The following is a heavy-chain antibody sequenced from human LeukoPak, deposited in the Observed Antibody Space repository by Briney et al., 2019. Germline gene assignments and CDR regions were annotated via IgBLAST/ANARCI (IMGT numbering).Heavy chain of an antibody. V-gene: IGHV4-34*01. J-gene: IGHJ4*02. Sequence: SETLSLTCAVYGGSFSGYYWSWIRQPPGKGLEWIGEINHSGSTNYNPSLKSRVTISVDTSKNQFSLKLSSVTAADTAVYYCARVSPGGSGSYRTLDYWGREPWSPSPQ. CDR3: ARVSPGGSGSYRTLDY. CDR2: INHSGST. CDR1: GGSFSGYY. D-gene: IGHD1-26*01.